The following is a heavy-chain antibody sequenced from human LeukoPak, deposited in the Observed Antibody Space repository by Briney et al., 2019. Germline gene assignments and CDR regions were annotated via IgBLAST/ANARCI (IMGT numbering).Heavy chain of an antibody. V-gene: IGHV4-59*08. CDR1: GGSISSYY. Sequence: SETLSLTCTVSGGSISSYYWSWTRQPPGKGLEWIGYIYYSGSTNYNPSLKSRVTISVDTSKNQFSLKLSSVTAADTAVYYCARQGAYGYYDYWGQGTLVTVSS. CDR2: IYYSGST. CDR3: ARQGAYGYYDY. J-gene: IGHJ4*02. D-gene: IGHD4-17*01.